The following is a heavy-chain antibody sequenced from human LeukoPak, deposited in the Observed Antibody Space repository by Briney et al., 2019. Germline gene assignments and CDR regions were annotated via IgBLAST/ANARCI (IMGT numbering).Heavy chain of an antibody. CDR1: GFSFSSYA. J-gene: IGHJ4*02. CDR3: AKDARGYTQPIDY. D-gene: IGHD5-18*01. V-gene: IGHV3-23*01. CDR2: ISGSGSST. Sequence: QPGGPLRLSCAASGFSFSSYAMSWVRQAPGKGLEWVSAISGSGSSTYYADSVKGRFTISRDNSKDTLYLQMNSLRAEDMAVYYCAKDARGYTQPIDYWGQGTLVTVSS.